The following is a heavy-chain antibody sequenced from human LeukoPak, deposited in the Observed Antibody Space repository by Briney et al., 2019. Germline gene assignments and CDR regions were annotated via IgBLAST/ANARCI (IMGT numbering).Heavy chain of an antibody. J-gene: IGHJ4*02. CDR1: GLSVRSNY. CDR2: LYRDGSS. CDR3: ARSFYDILIGYYQYFDY. Sequence: GGSLRLPCVASGLSVRSNYMSWVRQAPGKGLEWVSVLYRDGSSYYAESVKGRFTISRDNSKNTLYIQMNSLRAEDTALYYCARSFYDILIGYYQYFDYWGQGTLVTVSS. V-gene: IGHV3-66*01. D-gene: IGHD3-9*01.